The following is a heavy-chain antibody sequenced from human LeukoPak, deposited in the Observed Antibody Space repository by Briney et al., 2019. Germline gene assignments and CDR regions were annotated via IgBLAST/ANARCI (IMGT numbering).Heavy chain of an antibody. CDR2: IVGSGDDT. V-gene: IGHV3-23*01. CDR1: GLPFIINA. Sequence: GGSLRLSCAASGLPFIINAMSWVRRAPGRGLEWCSGIVGSGDDTRYADSVRGRFTISRDNSHDTLYVQMNSLRAEDTAVYYCAKVRGGRYYNSGGDGMDVWGQGTTVTVSS. CDR3: AKVRGGRYYNSGGDGMDV. D-gene: IGHD3-16*01. J-gene: IGHJ6*02.